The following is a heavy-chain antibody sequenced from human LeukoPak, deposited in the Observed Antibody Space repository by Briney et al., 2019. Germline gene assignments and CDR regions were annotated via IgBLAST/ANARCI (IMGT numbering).Heavy chain of an antibody. CDR3: ANDIAVAVNYYGMDV. J-gene: IGHJ6*02. CDR2: ISGSGGST. V-gene: IGHV3-23*01. Sequence: GGTLRLSCAASGFTFSSYAMSWVRQAPGKGLEWVSAISGSGGSTYYADSVKGRFTISRDNSKNTLYLQMNSLRAEDTAVYYCANDIAVAVNYYGMDVWGQGTTVTVSS. D-gene: IGHD6-19*01. CDR1: GFTFSSYA.